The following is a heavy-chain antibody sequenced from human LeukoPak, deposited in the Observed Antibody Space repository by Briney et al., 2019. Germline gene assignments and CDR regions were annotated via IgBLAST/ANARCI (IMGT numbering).Heavy chain of an antibody. V-gene: IGHV3-74*01. Sequence: GGSLRLSCAASGFTFSSYWMHWVRQAPGKGLVWVSRINSDGGSTTYADSVKGRFTISRDNAKNTLFLQMNSLRAEDTAVYYCARAPQDYFDYWGQGTLVTVSS. J-gene: IGHJ4*02. D-gene: IGHD2-15*01. CDR1: GFTFSSYW. CDR3: ARAPQDYFDY. CDR2: INSDGGST.